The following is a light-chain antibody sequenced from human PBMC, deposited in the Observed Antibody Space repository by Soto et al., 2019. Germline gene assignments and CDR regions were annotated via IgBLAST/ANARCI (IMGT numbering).Light chain of an antibody. CDR1: SSNIGSNY. CDR3: AAWDDSLSDRV. V-gene: IGLV1-47*01. Sequence: QSVLTQPPSASGTPGQRVTISCSGSSSNIGSNYVYWYQQLPGTAPKLLIYKNNQRPSGVPDRFSGSKSDTSASLAISGLRSEDGADYYCAAWDDSLSDRVFGGGTKLAVL. J-gene: IGLJ3*02. CDR2: KNN.